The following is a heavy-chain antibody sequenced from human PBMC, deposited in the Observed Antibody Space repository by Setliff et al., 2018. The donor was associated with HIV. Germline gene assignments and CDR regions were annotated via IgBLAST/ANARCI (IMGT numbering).Heavy chain of an antibody. CDR1: GSSISNGYY. J-gene: IGHJ3*02. CDR3: ARRNSGWYDAFDI. Sequence: KPSETLSLTCAVSGSSISNGYYWGWIRQPPGKGLEWIGSIYHSGSTYYNPSLKSRVTISVDTSKNQFSLKLSSVTAADTAVYHCARRNSGWYDAFDIWGQGTMVTVS. D-gene: IGHD6-19*01. CDR2: IYHSGST. V-gene: IGHV4-38-2*01.